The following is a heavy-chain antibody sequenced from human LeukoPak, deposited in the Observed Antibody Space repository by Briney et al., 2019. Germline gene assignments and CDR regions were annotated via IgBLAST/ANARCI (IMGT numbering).Heavy chain of an antibody. J-gene: IGHJ4*02. V-gene: IGHV3-23*01. CDR2: ISGSGGST. CDR3: AKDGPPDIVGAPDYFDY. Sequence: GGSLRLSCAASGFTFSSYAMSWVRQAPEKGLEWVSAISGSGGSTYYADSVKGRFTISRDNSKNTLYLQMNSLRAEDTAVYYCAKDGPPDIVGAPDYFDYWGQGTLVTVSS. D-gene: IGHD1-26*01. CDR1: GFTFSSYA.